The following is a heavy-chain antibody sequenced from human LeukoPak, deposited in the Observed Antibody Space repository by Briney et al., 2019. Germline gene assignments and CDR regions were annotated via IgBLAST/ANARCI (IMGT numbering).Heavy chain of an antibody. CDR1: GRSISSSSYY. Sequence: PSETLSLTCTVSGRSISSSSYYWGWIRQPPGKGLEWIGSIYYSGSTYYNPSLKSRVTISVDTSKNQFSLKLSSVTAADTAVYYCARHPRGAARPCYYHYIYMDVWGKGTTVTVSS. CDR2: IYYSGST. CDR3: ARHPRGAARPCYYHYIYMDV. D-gene: IGHD6-6*01. J-gene: IGHJ6*03. V-gene: IGHV4-39*01.